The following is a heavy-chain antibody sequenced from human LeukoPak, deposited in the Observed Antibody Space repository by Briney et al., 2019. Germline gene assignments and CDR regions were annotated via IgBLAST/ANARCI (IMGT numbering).Heavy chain of an antibody. CDR2: INSDGSWT. Sequence: GGSLRLSCAASGNYWMHWVRQAPGKGLVWVSHINSDGSWTSYADSVKGRFTISKDNAKNTVYLQMNNLRAEDTAVYYCASGLELDYWGQGTLVTVSS. V-gene: IGHV3-74*01. CDR3: ASGLELDY. CDR1: GNYW. J-gene: IGHJ4*02.